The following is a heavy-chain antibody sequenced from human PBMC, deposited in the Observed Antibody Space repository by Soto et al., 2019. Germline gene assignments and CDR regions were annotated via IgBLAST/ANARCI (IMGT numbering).Heavy chain of an antibody. CDR2: INPDSGRT. J-gene: IGHJ6*01. Sequence: QVQLVQSGPEMGKPGASVKVSCRASGYTFTGYYLHWVRQAPGQGLEWMGYINPDSGRTRYAQKFQGTVTMTRDTSITTAYLELSSLKYDDSAIFSCALSFSQTNIDVWGQGTTVIVSS. CDR3: ALSFSQTNIDV. CDR1: GYTFTGYY. V-gene: IGHV1-2*02.